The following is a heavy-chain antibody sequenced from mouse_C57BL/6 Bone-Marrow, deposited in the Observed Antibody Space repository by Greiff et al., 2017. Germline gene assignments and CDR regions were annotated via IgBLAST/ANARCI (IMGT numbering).Heavy chain of an antibody. Sequence: VQLQQSGTVLARPGASVKMSCTTSGYTFTSYWMHWVKQRPGQGLEWIGAIYPGNSDTSYNQKFKGKAKLTAVTSASTAYMELSSLTNEDSAVYYCARVDYYGSSGDYWGQGTSVTVSA. CDR1: GYTFTSYW. V-gene: IGHV1-5*01. CDR2: IYPGNSDT. D-gene: IGHD1-1*01. CDR3: ARVDYYGSSGDY. J-gene: IGHJ4*01.